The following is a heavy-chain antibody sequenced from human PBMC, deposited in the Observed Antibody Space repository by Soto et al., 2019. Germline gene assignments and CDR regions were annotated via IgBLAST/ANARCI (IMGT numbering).Heavy chain of an antibody. J-gene: IGHJ3*02. CDR3: ARGGGGVEYSTPPRAFDI. CDR2: INHSGST. V-gene: IGHV4-34*01. D-gene: IGHD6-6*01. Sequence: PSETLSLTCAVYGGSFSGYYWSWIRQPPGKGLEWIGEINHSGSTNYNPSLKSRVTISVDTSKNQFSLKLSSVTAADTAVYYCARGGGGVEYSTPPRAFDIWGQGTMVTVSS. CDR1: GGSFSGYY.